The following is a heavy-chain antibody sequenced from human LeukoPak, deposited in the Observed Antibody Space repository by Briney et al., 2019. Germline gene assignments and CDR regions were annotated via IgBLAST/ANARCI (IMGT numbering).Heavy chain of an antibody. CDR2: ISSSSSYI. Sequence: GGSLRLSCAASGFTFSSYSMNWVRQAPGKGLEWVSSISSSSSYIYYADSVKGRFTISRDNAKNSLYLQMNSLRAEDTAVYYCARVELLWFGELFDAFDIWGQGTMVTVSS. CDR3: ARVELLWFGELFDAFDI. V-gene: IGHV3-21*01. CDR1: GFTFSSYS. J-gene: IGHJ3*02. D-gene: IGHD3-10*01.